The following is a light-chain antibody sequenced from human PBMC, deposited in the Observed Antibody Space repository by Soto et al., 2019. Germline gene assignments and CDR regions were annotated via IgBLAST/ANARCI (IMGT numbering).Light chain of an antibody. CDR2: RNN. Sequence: QLVLTQPPSASGTPGQRVTISCSGSSSNIGSNYVYWYQQLPGTAPTLLIYRNNQRPSGVPDRFSGSKSGTSASLAISGLRSEAEADYYCAAWDDSLSGVVFGGGTKVTVL. CDR1: SSNIGSNY. J-gene: IGLJ2*01. CDR3: AAWDDSLSGVV. V-gene: IGLV1-47*01.